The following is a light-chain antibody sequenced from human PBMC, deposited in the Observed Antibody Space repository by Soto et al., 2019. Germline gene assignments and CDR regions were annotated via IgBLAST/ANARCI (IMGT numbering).Light chain of an antibody. CDR1: QSVSSSY. Sequence: EIVLTQSPGTLSLSPGERATLSCRASQSVSSSYLAWYQQKPGQAPRLLIYGASSRATGIPDRFSGNGSGTDFTLTISRLEPEDFAVYYCQQYGSSQTFGQGTKVDIK. J-gene: IGKJ1*01. V-gene: IGKV3-20*01. CDR3: QQYGSSQT. CDR2: GAS.